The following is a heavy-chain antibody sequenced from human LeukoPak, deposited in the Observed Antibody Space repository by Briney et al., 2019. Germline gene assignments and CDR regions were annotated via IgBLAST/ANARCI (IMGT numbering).Heavy chain of an antibody. Sequence: GGSLRLSCAASGFTFSDYYMSWIRQAPGKGLEWVSYISSSGSTIYYADSVKGRFTISRDNAKNSLYLQMNSLRAEDTAVYYCARDLFPLSTHCDAFDIWGQGTMVTVSS. J-gene: IGHJ3*02. CDR1: GFTFSDYY. V-gene: IGHV3-11*01. CDR2: ISSSGSTI. D-gene: IGHD2/OR15-2a*01. CDR3: ARDLFPLSTHCDAFDI.